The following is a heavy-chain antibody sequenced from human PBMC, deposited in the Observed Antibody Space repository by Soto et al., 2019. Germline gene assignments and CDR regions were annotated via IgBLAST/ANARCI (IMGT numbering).Heavy chain of an antibody. Sequence: ASVKVSCKASGYTFTSYAMHWVRQAPGQRLEWMGWINAGNGNTKYSQKFQGRVTITRDTSASTAYMELSSLRSEDTALYYCAKDMYANHDYGLIDYWGQGTLVTVSS. CDR1: GYTFTSYA. V-gene: IGHV1-3*01. D-gene: IGHD4-17*01. CDR3: AKDMYANHDYGLIDY. J-gene: IGHJ4*02. CDR2: INAGNGNT.